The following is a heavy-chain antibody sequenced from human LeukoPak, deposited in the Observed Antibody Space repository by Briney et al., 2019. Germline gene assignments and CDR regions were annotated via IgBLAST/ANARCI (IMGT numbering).Heavy chain of an antibody. J-gene: IGHJ6*02. Sequence: KPSGTLSLTCAVYGGSFSGYYWSWIRPPPGKGLEWIGEINHSGSTNYNPSLKSRVTISVDTSKNQFSLKLSSVTAADTAVYYCARGKSYYYGMDVWGQGTTVTVSS. CDR3: ARGKSYYYGMDV. V-gene: IGHV4-34*01. CDR1: GGSFSGYY. CDR2: INHSGST.